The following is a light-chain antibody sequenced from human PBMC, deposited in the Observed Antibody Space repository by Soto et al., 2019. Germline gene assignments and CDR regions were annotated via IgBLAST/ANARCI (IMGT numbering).Light chain of an antibody. Sequence: DIQMTQSASSLSASVGDRVTITCRASQSISSYLNWYQQKPGQAPKLLTYAASSLQSGVPSRFNRSGSGTDFTLTISSLQPEDFATYYCRQCYSTPRTFGQGTKVEIK. CDR2: AAS. V-gene: IGKV1-39*01. CDR1: QSISSY. CDR3: RQCYSTPRT. J-gene: IGKJ1*01.